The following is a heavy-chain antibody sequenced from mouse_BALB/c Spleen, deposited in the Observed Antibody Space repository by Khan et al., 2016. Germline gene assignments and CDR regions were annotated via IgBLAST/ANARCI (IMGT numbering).Heavy chain of an antibody. V-gene: IGHV9-3-1*01. CDR2: INTYTGEP. J-gene: IGHJ4*01. CDR1: GYTFTNYG. D-gene: IGHD1-1*01. CDR3: ARKGTYYGSSFYAMDY. Sequence: QIQLVQSGPELKKPGETVKISCKASGYTFTNYGMNWVKQAPGKGLKWMGWINTYTGEPTYADDFKGRFAFSLETSASTAYLQINNLKNEDTATYFWARKGTYYGSSFYAMDYWGQGTSVTVSS.